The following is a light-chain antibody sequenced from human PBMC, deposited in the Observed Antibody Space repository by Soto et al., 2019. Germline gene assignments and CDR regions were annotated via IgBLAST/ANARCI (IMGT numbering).Light chain of an antibody. CDR3: SSYTSSNTYV. V-gene: IGLV2-14*01. CDR1: SSDVGKYDY. CDR2: EVS. Sequence: QSVLTQPPSASGSPGQSVTISCTGTSSDVGKYDYVSWYQQHPGKAPKLIIFEVSNRPSGVSNRFSASKSVNTASLTISGLQTEDEADYFCSSYTSSNTYVFGTGTKVTVL. J-gene: IGLJ1*01.